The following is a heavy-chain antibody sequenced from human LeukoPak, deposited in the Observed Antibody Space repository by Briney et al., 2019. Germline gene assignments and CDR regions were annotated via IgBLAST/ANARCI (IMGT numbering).Heavy chain of an antibody. CDR2: IYHSGST. CDR1: GGSISSGGYY. J-gene: IGHJ5*02. CDR3: AREGSNCSSTSCFPP. D-gene: IGHD2-2*01. V-gene: IGHV4-30-2*01. Sequence: NPSETLSLTCTVSGGSISSGGYYWSWIRQPPGKGLEWIGYIYHSGSTYYNPSLKSRVTISVDRSKNQFSLKLSSVTAADTAVYYCAREGSNCSSTSCFPPWGQGTLVTVSS.